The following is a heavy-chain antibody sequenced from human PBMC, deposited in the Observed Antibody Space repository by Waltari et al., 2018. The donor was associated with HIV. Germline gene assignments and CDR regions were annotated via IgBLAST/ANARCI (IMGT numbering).Heavy chain of an antibody. Sequence: QVQLQESGSGLVRPSGTLSLTFAVSGASISRSKWWSWVRQPPGKGLEWIGEVYHSGNTTKNPFVKSRVTLSIDKSKRQFSLNLTSVTAADTAMYYCARVRDSGDYGHFDSWGRGTLVIVSS. V-gene: IGHV4-4*02. CDR3: ARVRDSGDYGHFDS. CDR2: VYHSGNT. J-gene: IGHJ4*02. D-gene: IGHD4-17*01. CDR1: GASISRSKW.